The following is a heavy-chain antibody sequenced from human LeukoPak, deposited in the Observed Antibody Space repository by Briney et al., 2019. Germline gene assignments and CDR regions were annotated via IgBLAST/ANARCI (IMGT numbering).Heavy chain of an antibody. CDR1: GFTFSDYY. J-gene: IGHJ4*02. Sequence: GGSQRLSCAASGFTFSDYYMSWIRQAPGKGLEWVSYISSSGSTIYYADSVKGRFTISRDNAKNSLYLQMNSLRAEDTAVYYCAREPYYDFWSGYYSLYYFDYWGQGTLVTVSS. V-gene: IGHV3-11*01. D-gene: IGHD3-3*01. CDR2: ISSSGSTI. CDR3: AREPYYDFWSGYYSLYYFDY.